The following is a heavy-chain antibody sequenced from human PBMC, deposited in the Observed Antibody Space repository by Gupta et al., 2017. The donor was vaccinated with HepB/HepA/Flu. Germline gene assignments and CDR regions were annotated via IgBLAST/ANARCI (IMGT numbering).Heavy chain of an antibody. CDR1: GYTFSTDNA. J-gene: IGHJ4*02. Sequence: QVQLVQSGAEVKKPGALVKVSCKASGYTFSTDNAIHWVRQAPGQRLEWMAFINAGSGDTKSSQRFEGRIIITKDTSANIAYMELSSLRPEDTAVYYCARGLYNGWDLWGQGTLVTVSS. V-gene: IGHV1-3*01. CDR2: INAGSGDT. D-gene: IGHD3-10*01. CDR3: ARGLYNGWDL.